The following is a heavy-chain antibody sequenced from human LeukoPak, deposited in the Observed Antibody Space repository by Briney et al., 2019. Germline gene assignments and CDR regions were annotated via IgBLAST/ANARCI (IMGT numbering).Heavy chain of an antibody. J-gene: IGHJ4*02. Sequence: GESLKISCKASGYTFSNHWIVWVRQMPGKGLDWMGIIYPGDSDTRYSPSFQGQVTISADKSISTAYLQWSSLKASDTAMYYCARQPHSSSPYDYWGQGTLVTVSS. CDR2: IYPGDSDT. CDR1: GYTFSNHW. V-gene: IGHV5-51*01. D-gene: IGHD6-6*01. CDR3: ARQPHSSSPYDY.